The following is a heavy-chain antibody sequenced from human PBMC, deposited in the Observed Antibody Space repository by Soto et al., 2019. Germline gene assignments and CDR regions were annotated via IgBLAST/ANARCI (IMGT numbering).Heavy chain of an antibody. J-gene: IGHJ2*01. CDR3: AREGGYNLTPFDV. V-gene: IGHV3-7*03. D-gene: IGHD5-12*01. Sequence: GGSLRLSCAVSGFTFSSYWMSWVRQAPGKGLEWVANIKQDGSGRDYVDSVKGRFTISRDNAKNSLYLQMNSLRAEDTAVYYCAREGGYNLTPFDVWGRGTLVTVSS. CDR1: GFTFSSYW. CDR2: IKQDGSGR.